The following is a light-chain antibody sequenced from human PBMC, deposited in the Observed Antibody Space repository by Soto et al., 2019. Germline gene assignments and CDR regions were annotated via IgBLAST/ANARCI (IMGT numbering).Light chain of an antibody. J-gene: IGKJ1*01. CDR3: QQYNNWPWT. Sequence: DIQMTQSPSSVSAFVGERVTITCHASQRISAFLNWYHQKPGKAPKLLIYSASYLQSGVPSNFSGSGSGTDFTLSIVTLQPEDFGIYYCQQYNNWPWTFGQGTKV. CDR1: QRISAF. CDR2: SAS. V-gene: IGKV1-39*01.